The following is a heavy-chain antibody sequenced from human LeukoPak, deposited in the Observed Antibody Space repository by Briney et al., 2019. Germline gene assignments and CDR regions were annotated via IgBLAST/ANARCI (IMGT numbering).Heavy chain of an antibody. J-gene: IGHJ5*02. CDR2: ISAYNGNT. D-gene: IGHD2-2*01. V-gene: IGHV1-18*01. Sequence: ASVKVSCKASGYTFTSYGISWVRQAPGQGLEWMGWISAYNGNTNYAQKLQGRATMTTDTSTSTAYMELRSLRSDDTAVYYCERDPDRLPAATTGWFDPLGQGTLVTVSS. CDR3: ERDPDRLPAATTGWFDP. CDR1: GYTFTSYG.